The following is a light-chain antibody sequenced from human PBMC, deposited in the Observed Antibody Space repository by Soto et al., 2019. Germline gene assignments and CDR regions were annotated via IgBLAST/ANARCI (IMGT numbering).Light chain of an antibody. CDR3: QQSYSTPQCT. J-gene: IGKJ3*01. CDR1: QSISSY. CDR2: AAS. Sequence: DLQMTQSPSSLSASVGDRVTITCRASQSISSYLNWYQQKPGKAPKLLIYAASSLQSGVPSRFSGSGSGTDFTLTISSLQPEDFATYYCQQSYSTPQCTFGPGTKVDIK. V-gene: IGKV1-39*01.